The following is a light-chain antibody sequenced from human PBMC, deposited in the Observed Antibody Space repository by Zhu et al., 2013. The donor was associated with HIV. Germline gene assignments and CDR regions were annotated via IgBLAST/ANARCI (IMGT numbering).Light chain of an antibody. V-gene: IGKV3D-20*02. J-gene: IGKJ1*01. CDR2: DAS. CDR1: QTVSYRH. Sequence: EIVLMQSPGSLSLSRGESATLSCRASQTVSYRHIAWYHQKPGQPPRLLIYDASTLQSGVPSRFSGSGSGTDFTLTISSLQSEDFATYYCQQSYSTPRTFGQGTRW. CDR3: QQSYSTPRT.